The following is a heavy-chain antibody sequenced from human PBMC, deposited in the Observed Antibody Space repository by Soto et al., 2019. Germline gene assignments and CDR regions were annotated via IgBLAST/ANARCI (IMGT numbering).Heavy chain of an antibody. V-gene: IGHV1-69*13. CDR2: IIPIFGTA. J-gene: IGHJ6*02. Sequence: GASVKVSCKASGGTFSSYAISWVRQAPGQGLEWMGGIIPIFGTANYAQKFQGRVTITAGESTSTAYMELSSLRSEDTAVYYCAVVVVAATDIYYYGMDVWGQGTTVTVSS. CDR1: GGTFSSYA. D-gene: IGHD2-15*01. CDR3: AVVVVAATDIYYYGMDV.